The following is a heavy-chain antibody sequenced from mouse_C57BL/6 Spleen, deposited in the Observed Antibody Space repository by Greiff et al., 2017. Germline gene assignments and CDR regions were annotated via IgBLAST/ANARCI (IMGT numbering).Heavy chain of an antibody. CDR1: GYTFTSYW. J-gene: IGHJ2*01. CDR3: ARRVYYYGSRGDYYFDY. Sequence: QVQLQQPGAELVKPGASVKLSCKASGYTFTSYWMHWVKPRPGQGLEWIGMIHPNSCSTNYNEKFKSTATLTVDQSYSTAYMQLSSLTSEDSAVYCCARRVYYYGSRGDYYFDYWGQGTTLTVSS. D-gene: IGHD1-1*01. V-gene: IGHV1-64*01. CDR2: IHPNSCST.